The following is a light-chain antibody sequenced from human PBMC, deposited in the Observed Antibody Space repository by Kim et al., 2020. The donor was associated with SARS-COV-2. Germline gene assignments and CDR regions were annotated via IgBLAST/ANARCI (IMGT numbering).Light chain of an antibody. Sequence: APGKTARITGEGNNIGRKSVHWYQQKPGQAPVLVMYDNSDRPSGIPERFSGSNSGNTATLTISRVEAGDEADYYCQVWDSSSDHRVFGGGTQLTVL. CDR3: QVWDSSSDHRV. CDR2: DNS. V-gene: IGLV3-21*03. CDR1: NIGRKS. J-gene: IGLJ3*02.